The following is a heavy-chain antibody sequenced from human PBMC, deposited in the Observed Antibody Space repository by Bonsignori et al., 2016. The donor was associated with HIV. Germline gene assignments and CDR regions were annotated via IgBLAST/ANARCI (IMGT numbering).Heavy chain of an antibody. Sequence: WVRQAPGQGLEWMGGIIPIFGTANYAQKFQGRVTITADESTSTAYMELSSLRSEDTAVYYCARDRKQLALDYWGQGTLVTVSS. CDR2: IIPIFGTA. CDR3: ARDRKQLALDY. D-gene: IGHD6-6*01. J-gene: IGHJ4*02. V-gene: IGHV1-69*01.